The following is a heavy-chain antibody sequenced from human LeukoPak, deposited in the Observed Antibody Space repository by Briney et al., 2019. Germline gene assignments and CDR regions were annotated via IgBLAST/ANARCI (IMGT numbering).Heavy chain of an antibody. CDR1: GFTFSSYA. J-gene: IGHJ5*02. Sequence: GGSRRLSCAASGFTFSSYAMSWVRQAPGKGLEWVSAISGSGGSTYYADSVKGRFTISRDNSKNTLYLQMNSLRAEDTAVYYCAKDPYYYGSGSYYNRWFDPWGQGTLVTVSS. D-gene: IGHD3-10*01. CDR3: AKDPYYYGSGSYYNRWFDP. V-gene: IGHV3-23*01. CDR2: ISGSGGST.